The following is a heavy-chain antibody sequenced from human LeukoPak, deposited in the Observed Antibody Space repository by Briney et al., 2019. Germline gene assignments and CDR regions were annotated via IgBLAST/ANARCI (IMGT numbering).Heavy chain of an antibody. J-gene: IGHJ4*02. CDR3: AGTSGVQY. D-gene: IGHD6-19*01. CDR2: IYYSGNT. V-gene: IGHV4-30-4*01. CDR1: GVSISSGDYY. Sequence: SETLSLTCTVSGVSISSGDYYWSWIRQPPGKGLEWIVYIYYSGNTYYNPSLKSRVTISVDTSKNQFSLKLSSVTAADTAVYYCAGTSGVQYWGQGTLVTVSS.